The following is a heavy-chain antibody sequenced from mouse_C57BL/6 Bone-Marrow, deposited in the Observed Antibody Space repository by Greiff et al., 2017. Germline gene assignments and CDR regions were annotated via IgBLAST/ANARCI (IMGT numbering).Heavy chain of an antibody. CDR2: IDPSDSYT. CDR3: ADYYGSSYPYWYFDV. J-gene: IGHJ1*03. V-gene: IGHV1-50*01. CDR1: GYTFTSYW. Sequence: QVQLQQPGAELVKPGASVKLSCKASGYTFTSYWMQWVKQRPGQGLEWIGEIDPSDSYTNYNQKFKGKATLTVDTSSSTAYMQLSSLTSEDSAVYYCADYYGSSYPYWYFDVWGRGTTVTVAS. D-gene: IGHD1-1*01.